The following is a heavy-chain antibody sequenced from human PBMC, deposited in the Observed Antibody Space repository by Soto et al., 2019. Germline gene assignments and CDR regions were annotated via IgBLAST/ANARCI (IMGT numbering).Heavy chain of an antibody. J-gene: IGHJ4*02. D-gene: IGHD1-1*01. CDR3: AKGRGQNWNFDY. Sequence: EVQLLESGGGSVQPGGSLRLSCAASGFTFSSYAMHWGRRPPGKGLEWVSSSSGSGGTAYYADSVNGRFSISRDSLVNSLYLQTNSLSAEDTAVYYCAKGRGQNWNFDYWGQGTLVTVSP. CDR1: GFTFSSYA. CDR2: SSGSGGTA. V-gene: IGHV3-23*01.